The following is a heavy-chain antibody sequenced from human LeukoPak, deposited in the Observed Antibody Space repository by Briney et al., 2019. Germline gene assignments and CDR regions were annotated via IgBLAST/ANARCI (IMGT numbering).Heavy chain of an antibody. Sequence: GRSLRLSCAASGFTFSSYGMHWVRQAPGKGLEWVAVIWYDGSNKYYADSVKGRFTISRDNSKNTLYLQMNSLRAEDTAVYYCARQRGYSGDELGYWGQGTLVTVSS. CDR3: ARQRGYSGDELGY. CDR1: GFTFSSYG. V-gene: IGHV3-33*01. CDR2: IWYDGSNK. D-gene: IGHD5-12*01. J-gene: IGHJ4*02.